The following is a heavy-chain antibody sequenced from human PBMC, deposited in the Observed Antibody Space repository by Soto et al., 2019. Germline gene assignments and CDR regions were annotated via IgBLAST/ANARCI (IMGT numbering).Heavy chain of an antibody. CDR1: EGTFSSYA. V-gene: IGHV1-69*13. CDR2: IIPIFGTA. Sequence: ASVKVSCKASEGTFSSYAISWVRQAPGQGLEWMGGIIPIFGTANYAQKFQGRVTITADESTSTAYMELSSLRSEDTAVYYCARERGQIYYYGMDVWGQGTTVTVSS. CDR3: ARERGQIYYYGMDV. D-gene: IGHD3-16*01. J-gene: IGHJ6*02.